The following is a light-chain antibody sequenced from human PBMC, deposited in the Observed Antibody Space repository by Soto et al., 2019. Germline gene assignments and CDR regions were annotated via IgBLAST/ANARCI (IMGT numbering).Light chain of an antibody. CDR2: GAS. Sequence: EIVLTQSPGTLSLSPRERATLSCRASQSVTSSYLAWYQQKPGQAPRLLIYGASSRATGIPDRFSGSGSGTDFTLTISRLEPEDFAVYYCQQYGSSPPTMYTCGQGTKLEIK. V-gene: IGKV3-20*01. CDR3: QQYGSSPPTMYT. J-gene: IGKJ2*01. CDR1: QSVTSSY.